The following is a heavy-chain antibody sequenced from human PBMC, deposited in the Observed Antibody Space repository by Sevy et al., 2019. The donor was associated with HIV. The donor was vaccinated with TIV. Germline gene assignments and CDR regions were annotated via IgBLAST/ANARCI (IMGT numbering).Heavy chain of an antibody. V-gene: IGHV3-30*03. CDR1: GFIFTNYG. J-gene: IGHJ4*02. CDR2: ISHDGSLK. CDR3: ATTKDYYESSGSPFDS. D-gene: IGHD3-22*01. Sequence: GGSLRLSCAASGFIFTNYGMHWVRQAPGKGLEWVAVISHDGSLKYNADSVRGRVTISRDSSKNTVSLQMNSLRSEDTAVYYCATTKDYYESSGSPFDSWGQGTLVTVSS.